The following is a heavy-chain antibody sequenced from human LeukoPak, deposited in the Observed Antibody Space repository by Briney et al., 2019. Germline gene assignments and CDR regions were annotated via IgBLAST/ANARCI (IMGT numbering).Heavy chain of an antibody. CDR2: ISGSGDST. J-gene: IGHJ4*02. Sequence: PGGSLRLSCAASGFTFSSYAMSWVRQAPGKGLEWVSAISGSGDSTYYADSVKGRFTISRDNSKNTLYLQMNSLRAEDTAVYYCAKSRGGRWPHLQGYWGQGTLVTVSS. D-gene: IGHD5-24*01. CDR1: GFTFSSYA. V-gene: IGHV3-23*01. CDR3: AKSRGGRWPHLQGY.